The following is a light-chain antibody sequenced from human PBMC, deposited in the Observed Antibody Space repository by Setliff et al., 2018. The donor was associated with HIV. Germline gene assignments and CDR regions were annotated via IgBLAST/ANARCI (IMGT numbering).Light chain of an antibody. Sequence: ALTQPASVSGSPGQSITISCTGTSSDVGGYNYVSWYQQHPGKAPKLIIYDVSNRPSGVSNRFSGSKSGNTASLTISGLQAEDETDYYCSSYTSTLYVFGSGTKVTVL. CDR1: SSDVGGYNY. V-gene: IGLV2-14*03. CDR2: DVS. J-gene: IGLJ1*01. CDR3: SSYTSTLYV.